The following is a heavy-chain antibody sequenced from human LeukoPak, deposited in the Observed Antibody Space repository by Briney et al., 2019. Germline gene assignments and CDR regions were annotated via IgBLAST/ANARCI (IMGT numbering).Heavy chain of an antibody. D-gene: IGHD3-3*01. CDR3: ARGPYDFWSGYNDY. CDR2: INPNSGGT. J-gene: IGHJ4*02. CDR1: GYTFTGNY. Sequence: GASVKVSCKASGYTFTGNYMHWVRQAPGQGLEWMGWINPNSGGTNYAQKFQGRVTMTRDTSISTAYMELSRLRSDDTAVYYCARGPYDFWSGYNDYWGQGTLVTVSS. V-gene: IGHV1-2*02.